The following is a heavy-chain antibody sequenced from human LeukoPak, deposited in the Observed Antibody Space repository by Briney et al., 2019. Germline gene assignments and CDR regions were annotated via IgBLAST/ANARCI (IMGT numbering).Heavy chain of an antibody. CDR2: ISAYNGNT. D-gene: IGHD2-2*01. V-gene: IGHV1-18*01. Sequence: ASVKVSCKVSGYTLTELSMHWVRQAPGQGLEWMGWISAYNGNTNYAQKLQGRVTMTTDTSTSTAYMELRSLRSDDTAVYYCARVALQYCSSTSCYVSDYYGMDVWGQGTTVTVSS. J-gene: IGHJ6*02. CDR1: GYTLTELS. CDR3: ARVALQYCSSTSCYVSDYYGMDV.